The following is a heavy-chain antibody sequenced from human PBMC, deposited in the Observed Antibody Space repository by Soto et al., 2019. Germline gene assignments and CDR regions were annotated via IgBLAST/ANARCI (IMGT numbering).Heavy chain of an antibody. Sequence: EVQLLESGGGLVQPGGSLRLSCAASGFTFSSYVMSWVRQAPGKGLEWVSGISGSGGSTYYADSVKGRFTISRDNSKNTLYLQMTSLRAEDTAVYYCAKVPYDFWSGYYPPLCFACWGQGTLVTVSS. V-gene: IGHV3-23*01. D-gene: IGHD3-3*01. CDR3: AKVPYDFWSGYYPPLCFAC. CDR2: ISGSGGST. CDR1: GFTFSSYV. J-gene: IGHJ4*02.